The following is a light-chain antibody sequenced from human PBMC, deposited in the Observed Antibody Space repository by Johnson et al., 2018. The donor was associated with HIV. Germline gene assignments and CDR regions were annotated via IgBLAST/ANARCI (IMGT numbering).Light chain of an antibody. CDR1: SSTIGNNY. Sequence: QSVLTQPPSVSAAPGQKVAISCSGSSSTIGNNYVSWYQLLPGTAPKLLIYKNDKRPSGIPDRFSGSKSATSATLAITGLQTGDDADYYCGTWDSSLYVFVFGSGTKVTVL. CDR3: GTWDSSLYVFV. J-gene: IGLJ1*01. V-gene: IGLV1-51*02. CDR2: KND.